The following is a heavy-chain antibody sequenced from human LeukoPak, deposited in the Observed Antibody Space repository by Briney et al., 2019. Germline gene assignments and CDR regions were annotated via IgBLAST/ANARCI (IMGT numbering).Heavy chain of an antibody. D-gene: IGHD3-10*01. CDR2: ISYDGRNK. V-gene: IGHV3-30*04. CDR3: AKGTAVVSGSWFDP. J-gene: IGHJ5*02. CDR1: GFTFSSYA. Sequence: GGSLRLSCAASGFTFSSYAMHWVRQAPGKGLEWVAVISYDGRNKYYADSVKGRFTISRDNSKNTLYLQMNSLRAEDTAVYYCAKGTAVVSGSWFDPWGQGTLVTVSS.